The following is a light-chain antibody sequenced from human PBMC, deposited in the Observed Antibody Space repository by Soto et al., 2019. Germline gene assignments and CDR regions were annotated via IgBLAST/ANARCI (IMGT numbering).Light chain of an antibody. CDR1: QSVSSN. J-gene: IGKJ1*01. V-gene: IGKV3-15*01. Sequence: EIVLTQSPGTLSLSPGEGGTLSCRASQSVSSNLAWYQQKPGQAPRLLMYGASTRATGIPARFSGSGSETEFTLTISSLQSEDFAVYYCQQYNNWPPWTFGQGTKVEIK. CDR3: QQYNNWPPWT. CDR2: GAS.